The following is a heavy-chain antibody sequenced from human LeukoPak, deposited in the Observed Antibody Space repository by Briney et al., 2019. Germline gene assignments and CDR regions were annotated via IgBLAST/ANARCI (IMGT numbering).Heavy chain of an antibody. D-gene: IGHD3-3*01. CDR3: AKGDRGDYDFWSGYSSDAFDI. CDR2: IRYDGSNK. J-gene: IGHJ3*02. V-gene: IGHV3-30*02. CDR1: GFTFSSYG. Sequence: GGSLRLSCAASGFTFSSYGMHWVRQAPGKGLGWVAFIRYDGSNKYYADSVKGRFTISRDNSKNTLYLQMNSLRAEDTAVYYCAKGDRGDYDFWSGYSSDAFDIWGQGTMVTVSS.